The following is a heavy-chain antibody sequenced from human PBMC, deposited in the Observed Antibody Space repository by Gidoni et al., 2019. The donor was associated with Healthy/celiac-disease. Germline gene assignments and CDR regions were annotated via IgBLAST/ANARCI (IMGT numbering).Heavy chain of an antibody. J-gene: IGHJ6*02. D-gene: IGHD2-2*01. CDR1: GCTFRIFA. CDR3: ARALYCSSTSCPGGMDV. CDR2: ISYDGSNK. Sequence: VQLVESGGGVVQPGRSLRRSCAASGCTFRIFAMHWVRQAPGKGLEGVAVISYDGSNKYYADSVKGRFTISRDNSKNTLYLQMNSLRAEDTAVYYCARALYCSSTSCPGGMDVWGQGTSVTVSS. V-gene: IGHV3-30-3*01.